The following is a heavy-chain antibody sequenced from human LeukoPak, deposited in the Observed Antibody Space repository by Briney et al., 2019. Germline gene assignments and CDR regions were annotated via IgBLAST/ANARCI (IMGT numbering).Heavy chain of an antibody. CDR2: IYYSGST. Sequence: SETLSLTCTVSGGSISTTGYYWAWIRQPPGKGLEWIASIYYSGSTYYNSSLKSRVTISVDTSRNQFSLKLSSVTAADTALYYCASDKGYSINYFDYWGQGTLVTVSS. D-gene: IGHD6-13*01. CDR1: GGSISTTGYY. V-gene: IGHV4-39*01. J-gene: IGHJ4*01. CDR3: ASDKGYSINYFDY.